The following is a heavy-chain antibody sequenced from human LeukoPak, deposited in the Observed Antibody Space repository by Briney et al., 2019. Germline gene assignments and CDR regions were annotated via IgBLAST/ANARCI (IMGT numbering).Heavy chain of an antibody. CDR3: AKDLPDYYYGSESPPS. Sequence: GGSLRLSCAPSGFTFSSYAMSWVRQAPGKGLEWVSAISSTGIATYYADSVKGRFTISKDDSGSTLYLQMNSLRAEDTAVYYCAKDLPDYYYGSESPPSWGPGTLVTVSS. V-gene: IGHV3-23*01. CDR1: GFTFSSYA. D-gene: IGHD3-10*01. CDR2: ISSTGIAT. J-gene: IGHJ4*02.